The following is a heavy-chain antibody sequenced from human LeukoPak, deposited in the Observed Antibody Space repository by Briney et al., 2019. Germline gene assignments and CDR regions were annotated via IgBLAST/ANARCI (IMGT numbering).Heavy chain of an antibody. J-gene: IGHJ4*02. CDR3: ARLGIAARPLDY. V-gene: IGHV1-18*01. CDR1: GYTFTTYG. D-gene: IGHD6-6*01. Sequence: ASVNVSYKASGYTFTTYGISWVRQAPGQGLEWMGWISAYNGNTNYAQKLQGRVTMTTDTSTSTAYMELRSLRSDDTAVYYCARLGIAARPLDYWGQGTLVTVSS. CDR2: ISAYNGNT.